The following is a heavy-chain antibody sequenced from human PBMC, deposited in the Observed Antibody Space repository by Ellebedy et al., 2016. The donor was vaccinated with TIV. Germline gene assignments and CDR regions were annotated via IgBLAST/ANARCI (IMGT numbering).Heavy chain of an antibody. CDR1: GYNFTHYW. Sequence: PGGSLRPSCQASGYNFTHYWIAWVRQMPGKGLESMGIIWPGGSDTKYSPSFQGQVTISVDKSINTTYLQWNSLKASDTAMYYCATSLSALEPWGQGTLVTVSS. J-gene: IGHJ5*02. V-gene: IGHV5-51*01. D-gene: IGHD2/OR15-2a*01. CDR2: IWPGGSDT. CDR3: ATSLSALEP.